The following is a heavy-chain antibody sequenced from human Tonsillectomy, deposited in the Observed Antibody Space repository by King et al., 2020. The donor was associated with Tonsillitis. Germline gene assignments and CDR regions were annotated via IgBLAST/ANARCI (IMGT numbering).Heavy chain of an antibody. CDR3: VKVKFYGDYSSAFDI. CDR1: GINFNDYA. J-gene: IGHJ3*02. Sequence: VQLVESGGGLVQPGRSLRLSCAASGINFNDYAMHWVRQAPGKGLEWVSGIRWNSVTIDYADSVKGRFTISTDNAKNSLYLQMNSLRPEETALYYCVKVKFYGDYSSAFDIWGPGTMVTVSS. V-gene: IGHV3-9*01. D-gene: IGHD4-17*01. CDR2: IRWNSVTI.